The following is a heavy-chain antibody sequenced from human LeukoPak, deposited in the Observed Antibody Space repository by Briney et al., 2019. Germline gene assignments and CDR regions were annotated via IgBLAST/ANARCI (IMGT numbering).Heavy chain of an antibody. J-gene: IGHJ3*02. V-gene: IGHV4-4*07. D-gene: IGHD5-24*01. CDR2: IYTSAST. CDR3: ARGRYCSATICSGGDAFDI. Sequence: PSETLSLTCTVSGGSINSYFWTWIRQPAGKGLEWIGRIYTSASTNYNPSLKSRVTLSVDASKNQFSLRLSSLTAADTAVYYCARGRYCSATICSGGDAFDIWGQGTVVTVSS. CDR1: GGSINSYF.